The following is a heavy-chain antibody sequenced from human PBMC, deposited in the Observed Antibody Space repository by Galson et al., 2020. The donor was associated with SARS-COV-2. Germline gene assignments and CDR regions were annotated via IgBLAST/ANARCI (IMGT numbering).Heavy chain of an antibody. CDR2: ISYDGSNK. CDR3: AKFYGSGSYYSDTSTWHYYYYYGMDV. J-gene: IGHJ6*02. V-gene: IGHV3-30*18. Sequence: TGGSLRLSCAASGFTFSSYGMHWVRQAPGKGLEWVAVISYDGSNKYYADSVKGRFTISRDNSKNTLYLQMNSLRAEDTAVYYCAKFYGSGSYYSDTSTWHYYYYYGMDVWGQGTTVTVSS. D-gene: IGHD3-10*01. CDR1: GFTFSSYG.